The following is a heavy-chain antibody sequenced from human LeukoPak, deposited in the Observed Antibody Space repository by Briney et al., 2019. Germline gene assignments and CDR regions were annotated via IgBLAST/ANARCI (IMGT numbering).Heavy chain of an antibody. V-gene: IGHV3-23*01. J-gene: IGHJ4*02. Sequence: QSGGSLRLSCAASGFTFSSYAMSWVRQAPGKGLEWVSAISGSGGSTYYADSVKGRFTISRDNSENTLYLQMNSLRAEDTAVYYCAKDRSYYDSSGYLDYWGQGTLVTVSS. CDR3: AKDRSYYDSSGYLDY. CDR2: ISGSGGST. CDR1: GFTFSSYA. D-gene: IGHD3-22*01.